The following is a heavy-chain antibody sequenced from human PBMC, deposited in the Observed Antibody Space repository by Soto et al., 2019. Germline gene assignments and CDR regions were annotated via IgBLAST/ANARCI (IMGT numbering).Heavy chain of an antibody. CDR2: IYYSGST. D-gene: IGHD1-26*01. J-gene: IGHJ4*02. V-gene: IGHV4-61*08. Sequence: PSETLSLTCSVSGASISSGGYYWNWIRQPPGKRLEWIGYIYYSGSTNYNPSLKSRVTISVDTSKNTVYLQMNSLRAEDTAIYYCAKGTMGAPFYYFDYWGQGTLVTVSS. CDR3: AKGTMGAPFYYFDY. CDR1: GASISSGGYY.